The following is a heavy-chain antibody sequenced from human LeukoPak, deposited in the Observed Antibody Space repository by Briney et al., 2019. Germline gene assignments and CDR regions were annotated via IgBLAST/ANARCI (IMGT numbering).Heavy chain of an antibody. CDR3: ARAGRVQLWLSYFDY. CDR1: GYTFSNYA. CDR2: ISAYNGNT. D-gene: IGHD5-18*01. J-gene: IGHJ4*02. V-gene: IGHV1-18*01. Sequence: ASVKVSCKASGYTFSNYAFSWVRQAPGQGLEWVGWISAYNGNTNYAQKFQGRVTMTTDTSTSTAYMELRSLRSDDTAVFYCARAGRVQLWLSYFDYWGQGTLVTVSS.